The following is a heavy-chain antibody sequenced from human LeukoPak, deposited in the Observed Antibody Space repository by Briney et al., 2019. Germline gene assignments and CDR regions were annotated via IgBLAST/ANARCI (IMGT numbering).Heavy chain of an antibody. CDR1: GFTFSNYA. D-gene: IGHD3-10*01. V-gene: IGHV3-23*03. Sequence: GGSLRLSCAASGFTFSNYALSWVRQAPGKGLEWVAVIYGDGSTYYADSVKGRFTISSDNLKNTLSLQMDSLRAAGTAMYYCARGSPVASGRYSIYSSWGQGTLVTVSP. J-gene: IGHJ5*02. CDR3: ARGSPVASGRYSIYSS. CDR2: IYGDGST.